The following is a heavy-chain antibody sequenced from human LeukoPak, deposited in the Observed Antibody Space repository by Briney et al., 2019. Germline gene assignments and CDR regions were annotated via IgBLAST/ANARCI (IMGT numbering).Heavy chain of an antibody. CDR3: ARRIAVAGNFGY. J-gene: IGHJ4*02. V-gene: IGHV3-74*01. Sequence: GGSLRLSCAASGFTFSSYWMHWVRQAPGKGLVWVSRINSDGSSTSYADSVKGRFTISRDNAKNTLYLQMNSLRAEDKAVYYCARRIAVAGNFGYWGQGTLVTVSS. CDR2: INSDGSST. D-gene: IGHD6-19*01. CDR1: GFTFSSYW.